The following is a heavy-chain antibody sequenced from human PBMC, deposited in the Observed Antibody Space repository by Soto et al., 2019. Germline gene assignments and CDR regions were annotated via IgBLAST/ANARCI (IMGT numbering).Heavy chain of an antibody. Sequence: QVQLVQSGAEVKKPGASVKVSCKASGYTFTSYAMHWVRQAPGQRLEWMGWINAGNGNTKYSQKFQGRVTITRDTPASTASWELASMRSEDTACYSGARDQGGGVMDYGGKETLVTVSS. V-gene: IGHV1-3*01. J-gene: IGHJ4*02. CDR2: INAGNGNT. D-gene: IGHD3-16*01. CDR1: GYTFTSYA. CDR3: ARDQGGGVMDY.